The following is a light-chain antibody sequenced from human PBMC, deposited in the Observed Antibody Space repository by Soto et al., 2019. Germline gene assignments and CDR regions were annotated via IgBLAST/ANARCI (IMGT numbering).Light chain of an antibody. CDR3: QQYGSSPPIT. V-gene: IGKV3-20*01. Sequence: EIVLTQSPGTLSLSPGERATLSCRASHSVSSSYLAWYQQKPGQAPRLLIYGASSRATGIPDRFSGSGSGTDFTITISTLEPEDFAVYYCQQYGSSPPITFGQGTRLEIK. CDR2: GAS. J-gene: IGKJ5*01. CDR1: HSVSSSY.